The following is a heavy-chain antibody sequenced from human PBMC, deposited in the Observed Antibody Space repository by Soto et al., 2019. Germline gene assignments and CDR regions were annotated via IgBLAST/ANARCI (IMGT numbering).Heavy chain of an antibody. CDR3: TRVPGAEWVRWFDH. CDR2: IRSKAYGGTT. J-gene: IGHJ5*02. Sequence: GGSLRLSCTASGFTFGDYAMSWVRQAPGKGLEWVGFIRSKAYGGTTEYAASVKGRFTISRDDSKSIAYLQMNSLKTEDTVVYYCTRVPGAEWVRWFDHWGQGTLVTVSS. V-gene: IGHV3-49*04. CDR1: GFTFGDYA. D-gene: IGHD1-26*01.